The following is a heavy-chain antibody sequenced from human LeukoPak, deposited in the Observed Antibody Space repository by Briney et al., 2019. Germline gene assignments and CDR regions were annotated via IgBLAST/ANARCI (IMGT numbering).Heavy chain of an antibody. J-gene: IGHJ6*03. Sequence: GGSLRLSCAASGFSFSSCMNWVRQAPGKGPEWVSSISISSDNIYYADSVKGRFTIFRDNAKNALYLQMNSLRVEDTALYYCARDRDMDVWGKGTTVTISS. V-gene: IGHV3-21*01. CDR1: GFSFSSC. CDR3: ARDRDMDV. CDR2: ISISSDNI.